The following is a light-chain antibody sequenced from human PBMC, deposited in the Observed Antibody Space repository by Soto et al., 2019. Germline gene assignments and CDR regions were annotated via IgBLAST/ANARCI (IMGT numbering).Light chain of an antibody. CDR1: SSDVGGYNY. J-gene: IGLJ1*01. CDR3: SSYASSSPYV. CDR2: DVS. V-gene: IGLV2-14*03. Sequence: QSALTQPASVSGSPGQSITISCIGTSSDVGGYNYVSWYQQHPGKAPKLIIYDVSNRPSGVSNRFSGSKSGNTDSLTISGLQAEDEADYYCSSYASSSPYVFGTGTKVTVL.